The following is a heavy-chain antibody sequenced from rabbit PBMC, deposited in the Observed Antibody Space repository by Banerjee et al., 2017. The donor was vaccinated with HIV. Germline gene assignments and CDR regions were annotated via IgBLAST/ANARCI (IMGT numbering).Heavy chain of an antibody. CDR3: ARDDDGVWYTFDF. CDR1: GFDFSHYY. J-gene: IGHJ3*01. Sequence: PLKESGGGLVTPGGTLTLSCKASGFDFSHYYMSWVRQAPGKGLEWIGTIYPGKGRTDYASWVNGRFTISSDDAQNTVDLQMNSLTAADTATYFCARDDDGVWYTFDFWGQGTLVTVS. D-gene: IGHD2-1*01. CDR2: IYPGKGRT. V-gene: IGHV1S7*01.